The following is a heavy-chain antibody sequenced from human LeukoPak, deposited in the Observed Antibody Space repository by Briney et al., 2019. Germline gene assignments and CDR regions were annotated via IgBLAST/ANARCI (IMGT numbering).Heavy chain of an antibody. CDR3: ARAPEYGWGSYLLY. CDR1: GSSISSGVYY. V-gene: IGHV4-61*02. CDR2: IHTRGTT. D-gene: IGHD3-10*01. J-gene: IGHJ4*02. Sequence: SETLSLTCTVSGSSISSGVYYWSWIRQPAGKGLEWIGRIHTRGTTNYNPSLKSRVTISVGTPKSQFSLNLSSVTAADTGVYYCARAPEYGWGSYLLYWGQGIQVTVSS.